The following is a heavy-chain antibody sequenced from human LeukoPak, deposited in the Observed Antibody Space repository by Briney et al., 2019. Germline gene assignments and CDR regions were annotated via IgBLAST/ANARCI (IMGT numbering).Heavy chain of an antibody. CDR2: IYYSGST. CDR1: GGSISSSSYY. J-gene: IGHJ6*02. CDR3: ATFSLRSYAMDV. Sequence: SETLSLTCTVSGGSISSSSYYWVWIRQPPGKGLEWIGNIYYSGSTFYKPSLKSRVTISVDTSKNQFSLNLSSVTAADTAVYYCATFSLRSYAMDVWGQGTTVTVSS. V-gene: IGHV4-39*01.